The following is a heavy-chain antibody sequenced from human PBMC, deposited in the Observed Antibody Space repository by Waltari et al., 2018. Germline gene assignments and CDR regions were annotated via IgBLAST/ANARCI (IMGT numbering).Heavy chain of an antibody. CDR3: MLDGDSAGALGGLDS. D-gene: IGHD2-21*01. Sequence: EVQLMETGGGLTQPGGSLRLSCAASGFSVSGSYMSWVRKAPGKGLEFVSVMFSDGRTYYADSVKGRFSISRDNSKNTLYLHMNGLRAEDTAVYYCMLDGDSAGALGGLDSWGQGTMVTV. CDR2: MFSDGRT. V-gene: IGHV3-53*02. J-gene: IGHJ3*01. CDR1: GFSVSGSY.